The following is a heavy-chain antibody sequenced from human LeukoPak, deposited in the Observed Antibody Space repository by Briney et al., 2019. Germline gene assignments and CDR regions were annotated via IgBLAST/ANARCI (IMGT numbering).Heavy chain of an antibody. J-gene: IGHJ4*02. CDR2: IFGSGGSA. D-gene: IGHD2-15*01. Sequence: PGGSLRLSCAASGFTFGSYAMYWVRQAPGEGLEWVSGIFGSGGSAHYADSVKGRFTIYRDNSKNTVYLQMDSLRVEDTAIYYCAKATTGYSSGRYPAWPIDYWGQGTLVTVSS. V-gene: IGHV3-23*01. CDR1: GFTFGSYA. CDR3: AKATTGYSSGRYPAWPIDY.